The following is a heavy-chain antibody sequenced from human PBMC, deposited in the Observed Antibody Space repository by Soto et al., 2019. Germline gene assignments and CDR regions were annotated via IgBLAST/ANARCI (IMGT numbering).Heavy chain of an antibody. D-gene: IGHD6-19*01. CDR1: GYSFTSYW. CDR3: ARQGVEQWLVYYYYGMDV. CDR2: IDPSDSYT. V-gene: IGHV5-10-1*01. Sequence: GESPKISCKGSGYSFTSYWISWVRQMPGKGLEWMGRIDPSDSYTNYSPSFQGHVTISADKSISTAYLQWSSLKASDTAMYYCARQGVEQWLVYYYYGMDVWGQGTTVTVSS. J-gene: IGHJ6*02.